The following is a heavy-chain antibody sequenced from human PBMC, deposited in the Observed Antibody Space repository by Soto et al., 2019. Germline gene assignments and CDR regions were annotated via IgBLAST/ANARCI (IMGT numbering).Heavy chain of an antibody. CDR1: GYTFTGYY. D-gene: IGHD3-3*01. CDR2: INPNSGGT. J-gene: IGHJ6*02. Sequence: ASVKVSCKASGYTFTGYYMHWVRQAPGQGLEWMGWINPNSGGTNYAQKFQGWVTMTRDTSISTAYMELSRLRSDDTAVYYCARSRVGYYDFWSGLGVGYYYGMDVWGQGTTVTVSS. CDR3: ARSRVGYYDFWSGLGVGYYYGMDV. V-gene: IGHV1-2*04.